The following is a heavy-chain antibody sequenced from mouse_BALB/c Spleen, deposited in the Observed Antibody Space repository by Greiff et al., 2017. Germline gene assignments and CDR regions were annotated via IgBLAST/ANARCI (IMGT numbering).Heavy chain of an antibody. D-gene: IGHD2-4*01. CDR3: ARDRGDYDYDDWYFDV. CDR1: GFSLTSYG. Sequence: QVQLQQSGPGLVAPSQSLSITCTVSGFSLTSYGVHWVRQPPGKGLEWLGVIWAGGSTNYNSALMSRLSISKDNSKSQVFLKMNSLQTDDTAMYYCARDRGDYDYDDWYFDVWGAGTTVTVSS. CDR2: IWAGGST. J-gene: IGHJ1*01. V-gene: IGHV2-9*02.